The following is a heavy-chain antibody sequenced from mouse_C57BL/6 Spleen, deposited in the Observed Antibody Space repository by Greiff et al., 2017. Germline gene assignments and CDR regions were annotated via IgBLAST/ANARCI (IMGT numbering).Heavy chain of an antibody. D-gene: IGHD1-1*01. J-gene: IGHJ2*01. Sequence: EVQRVESGGGLVKPGGSLKLSCAASGFTFSDYGMHWVRQAPEKGLEWVAYISSGSSTIYYADTVTGRFTISRGNAKNTLFLQVTSLRSEDTAMYYCARGGTTVVASFDYWGKGTTLTVSS. CDR2: ISSGSSTI. CDR3: ARGGTTVVASFDY. V-gene: IGHV5-17*01. CDR1: GFTFSDYG.